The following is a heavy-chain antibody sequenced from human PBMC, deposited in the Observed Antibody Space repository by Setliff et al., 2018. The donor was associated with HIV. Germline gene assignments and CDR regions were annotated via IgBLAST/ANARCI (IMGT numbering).Heavy chain of an antibody. V-gene: IGHV4-39*02. CDR2: IYYSGST. Sequence: PSETLSLTCTVSGGPISSSSYYWGWIRQPPGKGLEWIGSIYYSGSTYYNPSLKSRVTISVDTSKNQFSLKLSSVTAADTAVYYCARDAHEDYYYYMDVWGKGTTVTVSS. CDR3: ARDAHEDYYYYMDV. CDR1: GGPISSSSYY. J-gene: IGHJ6*03.